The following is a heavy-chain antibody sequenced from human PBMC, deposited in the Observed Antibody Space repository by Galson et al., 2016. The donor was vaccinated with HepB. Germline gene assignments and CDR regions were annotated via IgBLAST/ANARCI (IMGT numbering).Heavy chain of an antibody. CDR3: ARIHGYSSGNYFMDV. CDR2: IDPSDSYT. V-gene: IGHV5-10-1*01. CDR1: GYSFTNYW. J-gene: IGHJ6*02. Sequence: QSGAEVKKPGESLRISCKGSGYSFTNYWITWVRKMPGKGLEWMGRIDPSDSYTTYSPSFQGHVSISADKSINTAYLQWSSLKASDTAMFYCARIHGYSSGNYFMDVWGQGTTVTVSS. D-gene: IGHD5-18*01.